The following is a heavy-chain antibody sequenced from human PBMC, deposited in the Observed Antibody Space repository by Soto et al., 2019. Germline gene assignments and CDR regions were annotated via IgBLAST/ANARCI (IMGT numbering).Heavy chain of an antibody. CDR2: ISGSGGST. CDR1: GFTFSSYA. J-gene: IGHJ4*02. D-gene: IGHD3-10*01. Sequence: EVPLLESGGGLVQPGGSLRLSCAASGFTFSSYAMSWVRQAPGKGLEWVSAISGSGGSTYYADSVKGRFTISRDNSKNTLYLQMNSLRAEDTAVYYCAKRDYGSGSYPYYFDYWGQGTLVTVSS. CDR3: AKRDYGSGSYPYYFDY. V-gene: IGHV3-23*01.